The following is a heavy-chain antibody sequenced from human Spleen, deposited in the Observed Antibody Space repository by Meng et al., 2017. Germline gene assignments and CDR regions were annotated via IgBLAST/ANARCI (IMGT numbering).Heavy chain of an antibody. D-gene: IGHD3-3*01. CDR1: GGTFSNYA. CDR3: GRPHAPWGGHYAMDV. Sequence: QVQLVQSGAELKKPGSSVKVSCKASGGTFSNYALSWVRQGPGQGLEWMGGIIPMLGQASYAQRFQDRVTITADDSTSTAYMELTSLTSADTAVYYCGRPHAPWGGHYAMDVWGQGTAVTVSS. V-gene: IGHV1-69*01. J-gene: IGHJ6*02. CDR2: IIPMLGQA.